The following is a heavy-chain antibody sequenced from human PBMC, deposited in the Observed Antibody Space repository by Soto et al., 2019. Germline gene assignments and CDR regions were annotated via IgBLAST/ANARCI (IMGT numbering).Heavy chain of an antibody. Sequence: GSLGLSCAASGFSFSRYWMYWLRQSPGKGLEWVSRISSDGATASLPDSVEGRFADSRDNAKSEVFLQMNSLRVDDTGVYFCARVQPDGCPTYLYHWGQRVLLAVSS. D-gene: IGHD2-2*01. CDR1: GFSFSRYW. V-gene: IGHV3-74*01. J-gene: IGHJ4*02. CDR3: ARVQPDGCPTYLYH. CDR2: ISSDGATA.